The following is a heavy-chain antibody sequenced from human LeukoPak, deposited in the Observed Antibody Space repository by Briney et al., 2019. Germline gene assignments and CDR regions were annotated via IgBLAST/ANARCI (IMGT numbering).Heavy chain of an antibody. V-gene: IGHV1-18*01. CDR1: GYTFTSFG. CDR3: ARVGAQSDYYYYYMDV. J-gene: IGHJ6*03. CDR2: ISAYNGNT. Sequence: ASVTVSCKASGYTFTSFGISWVRQAPGQGLEWMGWISAYNGNTNYAQKLQGRVTMTTDTSTSTAYMELRSLRSDDTAVYYCARVGAQSDYYYYYMDVWGKGTTVTVSS. D-gene: IGHD1-26*01.